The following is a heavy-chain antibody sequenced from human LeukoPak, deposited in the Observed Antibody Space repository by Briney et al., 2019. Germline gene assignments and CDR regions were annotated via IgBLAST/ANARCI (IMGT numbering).Heavy chain of an antibody. CDR1: GFTFSNSR. Sequence: GGSLRLSCAASGFTFSNSRMSWVRQAPGKGLEWVASIRKDGSDKYFVDSVKGRFTISRDNAKNSLYLQMNSLRAEDTAVYYCAGSGYWGQGTLVTVSS. D-gene: IGHD2-8*02. CDR2: IRKDGSDK. J-gene: IGHJ4*02. V-gene: IGHV3-7*05. CDR3: AGSGY.